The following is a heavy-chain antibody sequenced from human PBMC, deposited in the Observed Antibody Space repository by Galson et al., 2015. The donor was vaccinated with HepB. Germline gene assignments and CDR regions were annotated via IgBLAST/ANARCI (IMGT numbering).Heavy chain of an antibody. D-gene: IGHD5-12*01. CDR1: GGSISSSSYY. V-gene: IGHV4-39*01. J-gene: IGHJ4*02. CDR3: ARHGGGYSGYDPIFFDY. Sequence: ETLSLTCTVSGGSISSSSYYWGWIRQPPGKGLEWIGSIYYSGSTYYNPSLKSRVTISVDTSKNQFSLKLSSVTAADTAVYYCARHGGGYSGYDPIFFDYWGQGTLVTVSS. CDR2: IYYSGST.